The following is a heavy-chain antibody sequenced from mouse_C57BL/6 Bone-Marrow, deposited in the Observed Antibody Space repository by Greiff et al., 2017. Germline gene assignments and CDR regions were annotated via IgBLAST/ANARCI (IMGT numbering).Heavy chain of an antibody. D-gene: IGHD2-2*01. CDR2: ISDGGSYT. CDR3: AIYYGYPYYAMDY. Sequence: EVQRVESGGGLVKPGGSLKLSCAASGFTFSSYAMSWVRQTPEKRLEWVANISDGGSYTYYPDNVKGRFTISRDNAKNNLYLQMSHLKSEDTAMYYCAIYYGYPYYAMDYWGQGTSVTVSS. V-gene: IGHV5-4*01. CDR1: GFTFSSYA. J-gene: IGHJ4*01.